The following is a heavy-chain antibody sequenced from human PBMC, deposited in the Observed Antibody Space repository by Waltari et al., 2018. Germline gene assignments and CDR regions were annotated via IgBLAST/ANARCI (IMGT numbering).Heavy chain of an antibody. CDR2: INHSGST. D-gene: IGHD4-17*01. CDR1: GGSFSGYY. CDR3: ARVLDYGIDY. J-gene: IGHJ4*02. Sequence: QVQLQQLGAGLVKPSETLSRTCSASGGSFSGYYGSGIRPTPGTGLEWIGEINHSGSTNYNPSLKSRVTISVDTSKNQFSLKLSSVTAADTTVYYCARVLDYGIDYWGQGTLVTVSS. V-gene: IGHV4-34*01.